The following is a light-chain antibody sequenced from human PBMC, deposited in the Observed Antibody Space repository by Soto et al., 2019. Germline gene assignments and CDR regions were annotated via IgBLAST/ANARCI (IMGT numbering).Light chain of an antibody. CDR1: QSIINY. J-gene: IGKJ2*01. V-gene: IGKV1-39*01. CDR3: QQSYSTPYT. Sequence: DIPMTQSPSSLSASVGDRVTITCRASQSIINYLNWYQQKPGKAPKLLIYAASSLKSGVPSTFSGSGSGTDFTLTISSLQPEDFATYYCQQSYSTPYTFGQGTKLEIK. CDR2: AAS.